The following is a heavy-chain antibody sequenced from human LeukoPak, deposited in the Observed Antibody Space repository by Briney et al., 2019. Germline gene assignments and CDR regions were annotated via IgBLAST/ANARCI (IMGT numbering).Heavy chain of an antibody. CDR3: ARGATRERYFKADFDY. Sequence: GASVKVSCKASGGPFSSYAISWGRQAPGHRLKWMGGIIPIFGTASYAQKFQGRVTISADESTSTAYMELSSLRYEDTAVYYCARGATRERYFKADFDYWGQGTLVTVSS. J-gene: IGHJ4*02. V-gene: IGHV1-69*13. CDR2: IIPIFGTA. D-gene: IGHD2/OR15-2a*01. CDR1: GGPFSSYA.